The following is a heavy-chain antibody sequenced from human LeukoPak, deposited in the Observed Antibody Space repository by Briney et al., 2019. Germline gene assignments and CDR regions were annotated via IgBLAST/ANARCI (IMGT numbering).Heavy chain of an antibody. J-gene: IGHJ4*02. CDR2: IYYSGST. CDR3: ARDAVVVTAEVDY. CDR1: GGSISSSSYY. Sequence: SETLSLTCTVSGGSISSSSYYWGWIRQPPGKGLEWIGSIYYSGSTYYNPSLKSRVTISVDPSKTQFSLKLSSVTAADTAVYYCARDAVVVTAEVDYWGQGTLVTVSS. V-gene: IGHV4-39*07. D-gene: IGHD2-21*02.